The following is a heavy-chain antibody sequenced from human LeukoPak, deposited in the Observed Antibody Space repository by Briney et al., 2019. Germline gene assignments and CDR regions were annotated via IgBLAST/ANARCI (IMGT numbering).Heavy chain of an antibody. Sequence: GGPLRLLCAASVYPYSSYHMSGPPRATGRAGEWVADFSDSGGRTNYADYVKGRFTISRDNPKNTLYLQMNSLRAEDTAVYFCAKRGVVIRVILVGFHKEAYYFDSWGQGALVTVSS. V-gene: IGHV3-23*01. CDR2: FSDSGGRT. CDR3: AKRGVVIRVILVGFHKEAYYFDS. CDR1: VYPYSSYH. J-gene: IGHJ4*02. D-gene: IGHD3-22*01.